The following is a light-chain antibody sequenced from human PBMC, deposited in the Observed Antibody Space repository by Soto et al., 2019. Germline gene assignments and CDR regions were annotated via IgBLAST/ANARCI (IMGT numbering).Light chain of an antibody. CDR2: EVS. V-gene: IGLV2-14*01. CDR3: QSYDRSLRGYV. J-gene: IGLJ1*01. Sequence: QSALTQPASVSGSPGQSITISCTGTSSDIGAYNSVSWYQQYPGRAPKLMIYEVSNRPSGVSARFSASKSGNTASLTISGLQAEDEADYYCQSYDRSLRGYVFGTGTKVTVL. CDR1: SSDIGAYNS.